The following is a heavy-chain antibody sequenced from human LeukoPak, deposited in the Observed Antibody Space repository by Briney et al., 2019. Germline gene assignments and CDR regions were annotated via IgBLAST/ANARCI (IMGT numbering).Heavy chain of an antibody. V-gene: IGHV4-34*01. CDR3: ARGGGSSSWYYY. J-gene: IGHJ4*02. CDR2: INHSGST. Sequence: SETLSLTCAVYGGSFSGHYWSWIRQPPGKGLEWIGEINHSGSTNYNPSLKSRVTISVDTSKNQFSLKLSSVTAADTAVYYCARGGGSSSWYYYWGQGTLVTVSS. D-gene: IGHD6-13*01. CDR1: GGSFSGHY.